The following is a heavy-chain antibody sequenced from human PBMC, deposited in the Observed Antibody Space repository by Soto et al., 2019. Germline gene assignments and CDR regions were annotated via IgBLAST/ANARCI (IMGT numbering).Heavy chain of an antibody. D-gene: IGHD3-10*01. J-gene: IGHJ5*02. CDR1: GFTFSSYA. CDR3: AREFHLWFGELSADWFGP. Sequence: QVQLVESGGGVVQPGRSLRLSCAASGFTFSSYAMHWVRQAPGKGLEWVAVISYDGSNKYYADSVKGRFTISRDNXMXTXXRQMNSLRAEETAVYYCAREFHLWFGELSADWFGPWGQGTLVTVSS. V-gene: IGHV3-30-3*01. CDR2: ISYDGSNK.